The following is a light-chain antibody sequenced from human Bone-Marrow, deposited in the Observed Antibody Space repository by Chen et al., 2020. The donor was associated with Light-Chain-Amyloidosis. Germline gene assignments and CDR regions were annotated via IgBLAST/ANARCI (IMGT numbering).Light chain of an antibody. CDR1: SSDVGGDNH. V-gene: IGLV2-14*01. J-gene: IGLJ1*01. Sequence: QSALTQPASVSGSPGQSITISCTGTSSDVGGDNHVSWYQQHPDKAPKLMIYGVTNRPSWVTDRFSGSKSANTASLTISVLQTEDEADYFCSSCTITNTLVFGSGTRVTVL. CDR2: GVT. CDR3: SSCTITNTLV.